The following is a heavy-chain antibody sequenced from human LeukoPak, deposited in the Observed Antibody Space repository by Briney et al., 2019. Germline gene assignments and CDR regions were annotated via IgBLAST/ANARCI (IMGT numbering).Heavy chain of an antibody. CDR3: ARDQSYYYAP. Sequence: GGSLRLSCAASGFTFSSYEMNWVRQAPGNGLEWVSYISSSGSTIYYADSVKGRFTISRDNAKNSLYLQMNSLRAGDTAVYYCARDQSYYYAPWGQGTLVTVSS. CDR2: ISSSGSTI. D-gene: IGHD3-10*01. J-gene: IGHJ5*02. CDR1: GFTFSSYE. V-gene: IGHV3-48*03.